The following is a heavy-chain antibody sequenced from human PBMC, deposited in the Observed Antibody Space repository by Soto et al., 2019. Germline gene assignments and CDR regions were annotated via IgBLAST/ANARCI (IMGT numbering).Heavy chain of an antibody. D-gene: IGHD6-19*01. J-gene: IGHJ5*02. Sequence: GYLRLSGSAAGCTFISYSMSWVLQAPGKGLECFSAISVSGGITYYSDSVKGRFTISRDNSKNTLYLQMNSLRAEDTAVYYCAKDRWLSGWFDPWGQGTLVTVSS. CDR3: AKDRWLSGWFDP. V-gene: IGHV3-23*01. CDR2: ISVSGGIT. CDR1: GCTFISYS.